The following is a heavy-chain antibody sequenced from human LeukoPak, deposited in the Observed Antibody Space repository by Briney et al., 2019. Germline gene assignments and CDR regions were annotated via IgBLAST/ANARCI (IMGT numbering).Heavy chain of an antibody. D-gene: IGHD2-8*01. CDR3: AREESMGYYFDY. CDR1: GYTFTSYY. CDR2: INPSGGST. J-gene: IGHJ4*02. Sequence: ASVKVSCKASGYTFTSYYMHWVRQAPGQGLEWMGIINPSGGSTSYAQKFQGRVTMTRDTSTSTVYMELSSLRSGDTAVYYCAREESMGYYFDYWGQGTLVTVSS. V-gene: IGHV1-46*01.